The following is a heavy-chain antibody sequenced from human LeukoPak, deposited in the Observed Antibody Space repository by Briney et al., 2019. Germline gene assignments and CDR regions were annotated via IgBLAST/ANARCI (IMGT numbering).Heavy chain of an antibody. CDR1: GFTFSSYA. CDR3: AKDVYYYDSSGYYPSY. D-gene: IGHD3-22*01. CDR2: ISGSGGST. V-gene: IGHV3-23*01. J-gene: IGHJ4*02. Sequence: GGSLRLSCAASGFTFSSYAMSWVRQAPGNGLEWVSAISGSGGSTYYADSVKGRFTISRDNSKNTLYLQMGSVRAVAMAIYYCAKDVYYYDSSGYYPSYWGQGTLVTVSS.